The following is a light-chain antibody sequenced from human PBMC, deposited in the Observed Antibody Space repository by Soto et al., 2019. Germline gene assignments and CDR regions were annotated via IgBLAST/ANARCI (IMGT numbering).Light chain of an antibody. CDR3: QQYNNWPGT. CDR2: QTS. J-gene: IGKJ4*01. Sequence: EFVLTQSPGTLSLSPGERATLSCRASQTVRNNYLAWYQQKPGQAPRLLIYQTSIRAAGIPARFSGSGSGTEFTLTIDSLQSEDFAIYFCQQYNNWPGTFGGGTKVDIK. CDR1: QTVRNN. V-gene: IGKV3D-15*01.